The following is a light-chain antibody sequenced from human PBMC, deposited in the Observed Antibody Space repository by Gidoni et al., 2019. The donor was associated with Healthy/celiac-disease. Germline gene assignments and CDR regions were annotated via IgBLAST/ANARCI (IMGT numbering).Light chain of an antibody. Sequence: QSVLYSSNNKNYLAWYQQKPGQPPKLLIYWASTRESGVPDRFSGSGSGTDFTLTISSLQAEDVAVYYCQQYYSTPITFGQGTRLEIK. CDR1: QSVLYSSNNKNY. CDR3: QQYYSTPIT. J-gene: IGKJ5*01. V-gene: IGKV4-1*01. CDR2: WAS.